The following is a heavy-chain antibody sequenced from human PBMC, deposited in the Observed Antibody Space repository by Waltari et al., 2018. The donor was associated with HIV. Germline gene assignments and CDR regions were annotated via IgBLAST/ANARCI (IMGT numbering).Heavy chain of an antibody. V-gene: IGHV1-69*01. CDR3: ARMATVVDWYFDL. CDR2: IIPVFGTT. J-gene: IGHJ2*01. Sequence: QVQLVQSGAEVKKPGSSVKVSCKASVGTFNNSAITWVRQAPGQGLEWMGGIIPVFGTTNYAQKFQGRLTIIADESTSTGYMELSSLRSEDTAVYYCARMATVVDWYFDLWGRGTLVTVSS. D-gene: IGHD2-15*01. CDR1: VGTFNNSA.